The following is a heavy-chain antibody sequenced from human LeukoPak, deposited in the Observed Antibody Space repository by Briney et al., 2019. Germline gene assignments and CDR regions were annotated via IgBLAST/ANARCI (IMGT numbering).Heavy chain of an antibody. Sequence: PGGSLRLSCAASGFTFSDYHMNWIRRAPGKGLERVSYISSSGFTIYFADSVKGRFTISRDNAKNSLYLQMNSLRADDTAVYYCARGDRAMKHDAFDIWGQGTMVTVSS. V-gene: IGHV3-11*01. CDR3: ARGDRAMKHDAFDI. D-gene: IGHD5-18*01. CDR2: ISSSGFTI. CDR1: GFTFSDYH. J-gene: IGHJ3*02.